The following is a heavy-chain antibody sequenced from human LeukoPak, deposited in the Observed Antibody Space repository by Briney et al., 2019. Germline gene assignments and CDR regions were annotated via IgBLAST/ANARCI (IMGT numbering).Heavy chain of an antibody. Sequence: ASVKVSCKASGYTFTGYYMHWVRQAPGQGLEWMGRINPNSGGTNYAQKFQGRVTMTRDTSISTAYMELSRLRSDDTAVYYCARDQWYQQLEVETGIDYWGQGTLVTVSS. CDR2: INPNSGGT. J-gene: IGHJ4*02. V-gene: IGHV1-2*06. CDR1: GYTFTGYY. CDR3: ARDQWYQQLEVETGIDY. D-gene: IGHD2-2*01.